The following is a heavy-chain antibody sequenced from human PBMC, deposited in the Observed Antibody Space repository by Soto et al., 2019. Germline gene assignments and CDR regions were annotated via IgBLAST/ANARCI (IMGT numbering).Heavy chain of an antibody. CDR1: GCSISSGGYS. Sequence: SETLSLTCAVSGCSISSGGYSWSWILQPPGKGLEWIGYMYHSGSTYYNPSLKSRVTISIDRSKNQFSLKLSSVTAADTAGYYCARVPDRWGQGTRVTVVS. CDR2: MYHSGST. D-gene: IGHD2-2*01. J-gene: IGHJ5*02. CDR3: ARVPDR. V-gene: IGHV4-30-2*01.